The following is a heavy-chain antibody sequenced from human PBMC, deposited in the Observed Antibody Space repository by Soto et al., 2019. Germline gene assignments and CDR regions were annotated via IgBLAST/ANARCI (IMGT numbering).Heavy chain of an antibody. Sequence: SETLSLTCTVSGGSISSGDYYWSWIRQPPGKGLEWIGYFYYSGSTYYNPSLKSRVTISVDTSKNQFSLKLSSVTAADTAVYYCARDLPLFVPLIYYYGSGSYYNPSDGMDVWGQGTTVT. J-gene: IGHJ6*02. CDR3: ARDLPLFVPLIYYYGSGSYYNPSDGMDV. V-gene: IGHV4-30-4*01. CDR2: FYYSGST. CDR1: GGSISSGDYY. D-gene: IGHD3-10*01.